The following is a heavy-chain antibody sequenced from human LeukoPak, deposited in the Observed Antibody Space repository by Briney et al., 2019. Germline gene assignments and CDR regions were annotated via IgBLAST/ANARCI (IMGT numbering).Heavy chain of an antibody. CDR2: IIPIFGTA. J-gene: IGHJ4*02. CDR3: ARAGSAVPKGYYFDY. Sequence: SVKVSCKASGGTFSSYAISWVRQAPGQGLEWMGGIIPIFGTANYAQKLQGRVTMTTDTSTSTAYMELRSLRSDDTAVYYCARAGSAVPKGYYFDYWGQGTLVTVSS. D-gene: IGHD2-15*01. V-gene: IGHV1-69*05. CDR1: GGTFSSYA.